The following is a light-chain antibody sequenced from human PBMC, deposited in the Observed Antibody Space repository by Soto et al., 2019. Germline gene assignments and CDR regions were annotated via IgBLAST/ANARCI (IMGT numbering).Light chain of an antibody. CDR3: HQYCSSGT. CDR2: GAS. CDR1: QIVSSTY. J-gene: IGKJ1*01. Sequence: ETVFSQSPCALSLSPGERATLSCRASQIVSSTYLAWFQQKPGQAPRLLIYGASNRATGIPGRFSGSGSGTDFTLTISRLEAEDFAVYYCHQYCSSGTFGQGAKLDIK. V-gene: IGKV3-20*01.